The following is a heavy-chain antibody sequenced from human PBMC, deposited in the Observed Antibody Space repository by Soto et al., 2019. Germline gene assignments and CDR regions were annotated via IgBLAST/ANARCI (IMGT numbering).Heavy chain of an antibody. Sequence: SETLSLTCAVSGGSISSSNWWSWVRQPPGKGLEWIGEIYHSGSTNYNPSLKSRVTISVDKSKNQFSLKLSSVTAADTAVYYCARDQGYYDSSGYYYLDYWGQGTLVTVSS. CDR1: GGSISSSNW. CDR3: ARDQGYYDSSGYYYLDY. J-gene: IGHJ4*02. D-gene: IGHD3-22*01. V-gene: IGHV4-4*02. CDR2: IYHSGST.